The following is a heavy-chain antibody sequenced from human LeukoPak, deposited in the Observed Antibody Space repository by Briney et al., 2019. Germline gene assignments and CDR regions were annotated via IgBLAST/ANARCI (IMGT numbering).Heavy chain of an antibody. CDR1: GGSISSSYYY. V-gene: IGHV4-39*01. J-gene: IGHJ4*02. CDR3: ARRPPVAGIIYFDY. Sequence: SETLSLTCTVSGGSISSSYYYWGWIRQPPGKGLEWIGSIYSSGSTYYNPSLKSRVTISVDTSKNQFSLKLSSVAAADTAVYYCARRPPVAGIIYFDYWGQGTLVTVSS. D-gene: IGHD6-19*01. CDR2: IYSSGST.